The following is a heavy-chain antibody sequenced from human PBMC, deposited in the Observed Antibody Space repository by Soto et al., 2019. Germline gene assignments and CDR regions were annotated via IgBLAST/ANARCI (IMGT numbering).Heavy chain of an antibody. CDR3: ARVGVDTAMVSDY. D-gene: IGHD5-18*01. CDR1: GGSVSSGSYY. V-gene: IGHV4-61*01. Sequence: LSLTCTVSGGSVSSGSYYWSWIRQPPGKGLEWIGYIYYSGSTNYNPSLKSRVTISVDTSKNQFSLKLSSVTAADTAVYYCARVGVDTAMVSDYWGQGTLVTVSS. J-gene: IGHJ4*02. CDR2: IYYSGST.